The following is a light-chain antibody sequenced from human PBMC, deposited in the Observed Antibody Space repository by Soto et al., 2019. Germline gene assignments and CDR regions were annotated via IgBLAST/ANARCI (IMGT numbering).Light chain of an antibody. Sequence: QSALTQPASVSGSPGQSITISCTGTSSDVGGFNYVSWYQQHPGKAPKLMIYDVTNRPSGVSYLFSGSKSGNTSSLTISVLHAEDEADYYCNSYTSSSTYVFGTGTKVTVL. CDR3: NSYTSSSTYV. CDR1: SSDVGGFNY. J-gene: IGLJ1*01. V-gene: IGLV2-14*03. CDR2: DVT.